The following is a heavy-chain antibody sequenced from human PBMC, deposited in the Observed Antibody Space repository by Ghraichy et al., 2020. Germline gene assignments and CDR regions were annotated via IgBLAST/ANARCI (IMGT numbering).Heavy chain of an antibody. Sequence: SVKVSCKASGGTFSSYAISWVRQAPGQGLEWMGGIIPIFGTANYAQKFQGRVTITADESTSTAYMELSSLRSEDTAVYYCARASTAPSHYYYYYYYMDVWGKGTTVTVSS. J-gene: IGHJ6*03. D-gene: IGHD2-2*01. CDR3: ARASTAPSHYYYYYYYMDV. CDR1: GGTFSSYA. V-gene: IGHV1-69*13. CDR2: IIPIFGTA.